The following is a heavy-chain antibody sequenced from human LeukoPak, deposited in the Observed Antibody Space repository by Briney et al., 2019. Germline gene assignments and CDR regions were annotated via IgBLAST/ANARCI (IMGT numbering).Heavy chain of an antibody. Sequence: PGGSLRLSCAASGFTFSSYGMHWVRQAPGKGLVWVSRINSDGSSTSYADSVKGRFTISRDIAKNTLYLQMNSLRAEDTAVYYCARAKGSSAFDIWGQGTMVTVSS. CDR3: ARAKGSSAFDI. V-gene: IGHV3-74*01. D-gene: IGHD2-15*01. CDR2: INSDGSST. CDR1: GFTFSSYG. J-gene: IGHJ3*02.